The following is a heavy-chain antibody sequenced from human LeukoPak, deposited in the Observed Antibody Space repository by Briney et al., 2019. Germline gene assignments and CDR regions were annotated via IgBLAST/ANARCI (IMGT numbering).Heavy chain of an antibody. D-gene: IGHD6-25*01. CDR2: ISYDGSNK. Sequence: PGRSLRLSCAASGFTFSSYAMHWVRQAPGKGLQWVAVISYDGSNKYYADSVKGRFTISRDNSKNTLYLQMNSLRAEDTAVYYCAKDLAADGAFDIWGQGTMVTVSS. CDR1: GFTFSSYA. V-gene: IGHV3-30*04. CDR3: AKDLAADGAFDI. J-gene: IGHJ3*02.